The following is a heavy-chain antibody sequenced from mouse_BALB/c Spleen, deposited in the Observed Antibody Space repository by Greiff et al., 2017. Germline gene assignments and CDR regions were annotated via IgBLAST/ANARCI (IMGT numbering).Heavy chain of an antibody. V-gene: IGHV3-2*02. Sequence: VQLQQSGPGLVKPSQSLSLTCTVTGYSITSDYAWNWIRQFPGNKLEWMGYISYSGSTSYNPSLKSRISITRDTSKNQFFLQLNSVTTEDTATYYCARGTTVIFDYWGQGTTLTVSS. CDR2: ISYSGST. J-gene: IGHJ2*01. D-gene: IGHD1-1*01. CDR3: ARGTTVIFDY. CDR1: GYSITSDYA.